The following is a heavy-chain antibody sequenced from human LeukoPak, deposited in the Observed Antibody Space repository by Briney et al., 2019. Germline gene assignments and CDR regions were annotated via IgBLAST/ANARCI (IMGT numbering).Heavy chain of an antibody. Sequence: SETLSLTCTVSGYSISSGYYWGWIRQPPGKGLEWIGSIYLSGSTYYNPSLKSRVTISVDTSKNQFSLKLSSVTAADTAVYYCARDDSGYDYNWFDPWGQGTLVTVSS. V-gene: IGHV4-38-2*02. CDR1: GYSISSGYY. CDR3: ARDDSGYDYNWFDP. D-gene: IGHD5-12*01. CDR2: IYLSGST. J-gene: IGHJ5*02.